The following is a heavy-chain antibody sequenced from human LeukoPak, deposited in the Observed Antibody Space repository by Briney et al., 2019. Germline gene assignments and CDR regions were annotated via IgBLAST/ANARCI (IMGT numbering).Heavy chain of an antibody. V-gene: IGHV1-2*02. CDR1: GHTFTGSY. CDR2: INPNSGGT. J-gene: IGHJ4*02. CDR3: ASSSSAWYCDF. Sequence: ASVMVSCKASGHTFTGSYIHWVRHAPGQGLEWMGWINPNSGGTTYSQRFQGRVTMTRDTSITTAYVELSRLTSDDTAVYYCASSSSAWYCDFWGQGTLATVSS. D-gene: IGHD6-25*01.